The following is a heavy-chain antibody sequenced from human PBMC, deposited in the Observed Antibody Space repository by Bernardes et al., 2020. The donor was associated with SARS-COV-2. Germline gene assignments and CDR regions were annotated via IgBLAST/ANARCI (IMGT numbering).Heavy chain of an antibody. D-gene: IGHD2-15*01. CDR3: ARDFGGNSDY. Sequence: GGSLRLSCAASGFSVSAYWMHWVRQAPGEGLVWVSRINEDGSIINYADSVKGRFTISRDIADNIVYLQMNSLRAEDTAVYYCARDFGGNSDYWGQGTLVTVSS. CDR2: INEDGSII. J-gene: IGHJ4*02. V-gene: IGHV3-74*01. CDR1: GFSVSAYW.